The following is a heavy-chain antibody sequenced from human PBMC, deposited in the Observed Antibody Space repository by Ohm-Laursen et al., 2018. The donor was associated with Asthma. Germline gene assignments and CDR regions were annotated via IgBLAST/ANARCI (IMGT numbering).Heavy chain of an antibody. J-gene: IGHJ1*01. CDR2: ISTPSTFI. CDR3: ARIGPEWELPGREYSLHH. CDR1: GYSFSLYS. Sequence: SLRLSCTASGYSFSLYSIHWIRPAPGKGLEWVASISTPSTFIYYADSVRGRFTTSRDNAKNLVYLQMDGLRVDDTALYYCARIGPEWELPGREYSLHHWGEGTLVTVSS. V-gene: IGHV3-21*01. D-gene: IGHD1-26*01.